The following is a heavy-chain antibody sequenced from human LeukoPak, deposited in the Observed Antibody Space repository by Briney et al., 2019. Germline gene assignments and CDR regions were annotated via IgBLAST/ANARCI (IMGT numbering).Heavy chain of an antibody. D-gene: IGHD4-17*01. CDR1: GFTFSSYG. Sequence: GGSLRLSCAASGFTFSSYGMHWVRHAPGKGLEWVAFIRYDGSNKYYADSVKGRFTISRDNSKNTLYLQMNSLRAEDTAVYYCAKDDYVDHDYWGQGTLVTVSS. J-gene: IGHJ4*02. CDR3: AKDDYVDHDY. CDR2: IRYDGSNK. V-gene: IGHV3-30*02.